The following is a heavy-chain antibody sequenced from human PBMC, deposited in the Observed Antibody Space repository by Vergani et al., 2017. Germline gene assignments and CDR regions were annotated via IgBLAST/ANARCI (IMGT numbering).Heavy chain of an antibody. CDR1: GFTFSSYG. V-gene: IGHV3-33*01. Sequence: QVQLVESGGGVVQPGRSLRLSCAASGFTFSSYGMHWVRQAPGKGLEWVAVIWYDGSNKYYADSVKGRFTISRDNSKNTLYLQMNSLRAEDTAVYYCARGLTIFGVALRYGMDVWGQGTTVTVSS. D-gene: IGHD3-3*01. J-gene: IGHJ6*02. CDR2: IWYDGSNK. CDR3: ARGLTIFGVALRYGMDV.